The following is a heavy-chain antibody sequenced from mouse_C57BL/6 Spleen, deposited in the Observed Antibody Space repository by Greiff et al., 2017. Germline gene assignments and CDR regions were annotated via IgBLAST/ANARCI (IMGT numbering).Heavy chain of an antibody. D-gene: IGHD2-3*01. CDR2: ISSGGDYI. V-gene: IGHV5-9-1*02. CDR1: GFTFSSYA. Sequence: EVKLVESGEGLVKPGGSLKLSCAASGFTFSSYAMSWVRQTPEKRLEWVAYISSGGDYIYYADTVKGRFTISRDNARNTLYLQMSSLKSEDTAMYYCTRYDGYFSYWYFGVWGTGTTVTVSS. J-gene: IGHJ1*03. CDR3: TRYDGYFSYWYFGV.